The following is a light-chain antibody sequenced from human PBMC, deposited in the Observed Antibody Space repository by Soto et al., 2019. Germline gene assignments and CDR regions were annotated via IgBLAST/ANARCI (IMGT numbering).Light chain of an antibody. CDR1: QSISSW. J-gene: IGKJ1*01. Sequence: DIQMTQSPSTLSASVGDRVTITCRASQSISSWLAWYQQKPGKAPKLLIYKASSLEGGDPSRLSCSGAGTECTLTVRSLQPEAFVTYYGKRNNINAPATFGKVTKGEI. V-gene: IGKV1-5*03. CDR2: KAS. CDR3: KRNNINAPAT.